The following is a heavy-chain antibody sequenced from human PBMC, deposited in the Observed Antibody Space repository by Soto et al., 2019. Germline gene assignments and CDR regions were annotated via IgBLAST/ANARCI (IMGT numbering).Heavy chain of an antibody. CDR3: ARDTARAMVRIYYGMDV. Sequence: PGGSLRLSCAASGFTFSSYAMHWVRQAPGKGLEWVAVIWYDGSNKYYADSVKGRFTISRDNSKNTLYLQMNSLRAEDTAVYYCARDTARAMVRIYYGMDVWGQGTTVTVSS. CDR2: IWYDGSNK. CDR1: GFTFSSYA. V-gene: IGHV3-33*08. J-gene: IGHJ6*02. D-gene: IGHD3-10*01.